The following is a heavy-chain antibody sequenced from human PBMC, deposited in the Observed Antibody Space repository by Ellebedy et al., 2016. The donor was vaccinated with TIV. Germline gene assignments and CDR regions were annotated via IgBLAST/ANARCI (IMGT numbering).Heavy chain of an antibody. Sequence: SVKVSXXASGGTFSSYAISWVRQAPGQGLEWMGGIIPIFGTANYAQKFQGRVTITADESTSTVYMELSSLRSEDTAVYYCARDQRQARYYFDYWGQGTLVTVSS. V-gene: IGHV1-69*13. CDR2: IIPIFGTA. J-gene: IGHJ4*02. CDR1: GGTFSSYA. CDR3: ARDQRQARYYFDY.